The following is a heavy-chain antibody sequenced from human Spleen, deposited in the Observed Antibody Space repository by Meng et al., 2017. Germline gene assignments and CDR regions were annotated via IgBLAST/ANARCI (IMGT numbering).Heavy chain of an antibody. J-gene: IGHJ4*02. CDR2: IHLGGRP. Sequence: QVPLQESGPGLVEPSGPLSFTCAVSGASIATTNWWGWVRQPPGKGLEWIGEIHLGGRPNYSPSLKSRVTISVDKSNNELSLKLTSVTAADTAVYFCVRIFDSRAQGTLVTVSS. CDR1: GASIATTNW. CDR3: VRIFDS. V-gene: IGHV4-4*02.